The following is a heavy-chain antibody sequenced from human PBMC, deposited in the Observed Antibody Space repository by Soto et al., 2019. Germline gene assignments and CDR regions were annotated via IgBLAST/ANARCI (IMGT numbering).Heavy chain of an antibody. V-gene: IGHV1-18*01. D-gene: IGHD3-10*01. J-gene: IGHJ6*02. Sequence: QVHLVQSGAEVKKPGASVKVSCKASGYTFTNYDINWVRQAPGQGLEWMGWISTYTGNTNYAQKLQGRVTMTTDTCTSKAYMELRSLRAVDTAVYYCARGYYYGSGRPTPGGMDVWGQGTTVTVSS. CDR2: ISTYTGNT. CDR3: ARGYYYGSGRPTPGGMDV. CDR1: GYTFTNYD.